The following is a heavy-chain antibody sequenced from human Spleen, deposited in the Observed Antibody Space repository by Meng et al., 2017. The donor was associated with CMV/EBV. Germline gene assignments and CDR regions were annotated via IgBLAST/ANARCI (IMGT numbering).Heavy chain of an antibody. CDR3: ARVYSGSYYGY. CDR1: GFTFSSYS. Sequence: GESLKISCAASGFTFSSYSMNWVRQAPGKGLEWVSSISSSSSYIYYADSVKGRFTISRDNAKNSLYLQMNSLRAEDTAVYYCARVYSGSYYGYWGQGTLVTVSS. V-gene: IGHV3-21*01. J-gene: IGHJ4*02. D-gene: IGHD1-26*01. CDR2: ISSSSSYI.